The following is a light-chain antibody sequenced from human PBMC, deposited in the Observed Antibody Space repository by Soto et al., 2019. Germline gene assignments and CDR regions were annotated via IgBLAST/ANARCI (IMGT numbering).Light chain of an antibody. CDR1: SSDVVGANY. CDR3: FSFTTTSTHV. V-gene: IGLV2-14*03. J-gene: IGLJ1*01. CDR2: DVS. Sequence: QSVLTQPASVSGSPGQSITISCTGTSSDVVGANYVSWYQQHPGEAPKLLIYDVSNRPSGVSDRFSGSKSGNTASLTISGLQAEDEAEYSCFSFTTTSTHVFGTGTKVTVL.